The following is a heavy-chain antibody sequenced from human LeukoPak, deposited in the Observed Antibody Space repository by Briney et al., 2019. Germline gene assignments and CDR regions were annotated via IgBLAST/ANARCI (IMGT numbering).Heavy chain of an antibody. V-gene: IGHV3-21*01. CDR1: GFTFSSYS. CDR3: ARDQDGSGSDYTAIDY. D-gene: IGHD3-10*01. J-gene: IGHJ4*02. CDR2: ISSGSSYI. Sequence: PGGSLRLSCAASGFTFSSYSMNWVRQAPGKGLEWVSFISSGSSYIYYADSVKGRFTISRDNAKNSLYLQMNSLRAEDTAVYHRARDQDGSGSDYTAIDYWGQGTLVTVSS.